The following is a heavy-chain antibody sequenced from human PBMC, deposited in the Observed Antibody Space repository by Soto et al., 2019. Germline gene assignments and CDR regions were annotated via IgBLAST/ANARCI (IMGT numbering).Heavy chain of an antibody. CDR2: MNPNSGNT. J-gene: IGHJ4*02. CDR3: GRLGQEKEGSETPSDS. CDR1: GYTFTSYD. Sequence: QVQLVQSGAEVKRPGASVKVSCKASGYTFTSYDVNWVRQAAGQGLEWMGWMNPNSGNTGSAQNFQGRLTMTRNKSITTAYIALSGLISEDTAVYYCGRLGQEKEGSETPSDSWGQGTLATVSS. D-gene: IGHD1-26*01. V-gene: IGHV1-8*02.